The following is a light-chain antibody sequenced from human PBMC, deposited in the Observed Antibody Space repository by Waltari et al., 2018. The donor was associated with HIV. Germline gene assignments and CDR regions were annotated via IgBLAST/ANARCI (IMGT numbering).Light chain of an antibody. J-gene: IGLJ1*01. CDR2: GHG. V-gene: IGLV1-51*01. CDR3: GTWDSSLSSYV. Sequence: QSVLTQPPSMSAAPGERVTIPCSGSSSNIGNNVVSWYQQLPGTAPKLLIYGHGSRPSGVPDRFSGSKSGTSATLGITGLQTGDEADYYCGTWDSSLSSYVFGTGTKVTVL. CDR1: SSNIGNNV.